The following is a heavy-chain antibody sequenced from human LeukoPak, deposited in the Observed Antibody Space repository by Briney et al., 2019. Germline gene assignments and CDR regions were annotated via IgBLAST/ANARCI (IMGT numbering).Heavy chain of an antibody. V-gene: IGHV3-53*01. CDR2: IYSGGST. J-gene: IGHJ4*02. CDR3: ARGLKYSTGWYYFDY. D-gene: IGHD6-19*01. CDR1: GFTVSSNY. Sequence: GGSLRLSCAASGFTVSSNYMSWVRQAPGKGLEWVSVIYSGGSTYYGDSVKGRFTISRDNSKNTLYLQMNSLRAEDTAAYYCARGLKYSTGWYYFDYWGQGTLVTVSS.